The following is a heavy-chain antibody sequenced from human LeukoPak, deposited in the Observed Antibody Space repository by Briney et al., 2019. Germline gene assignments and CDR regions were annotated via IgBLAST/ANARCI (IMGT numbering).Heavy chain of an antibody. CDR2: INPNSGGT. J-gene: IGHJ4*02. D-gene: IGHD3-9*01. CDR1: GYTFTGYY. V-gene: IGHV1-2*02. CDR3: ARGGDVLRYFDWLLYLDY. Sequence: ASVKVSCKASGYTFTGYYMHWVRQAPGQGLEWMGWINPNSGGTNYAQKFQGRVTMTRDTSISTAYMELSSLRSEDTAVYYCARGGDVLRYFDWLLYLDYWGQGTLVTVSS.